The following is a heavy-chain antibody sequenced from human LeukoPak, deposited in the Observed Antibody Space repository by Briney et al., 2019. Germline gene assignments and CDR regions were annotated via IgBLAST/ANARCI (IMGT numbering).Heavy chain of an antibody. CDR3: AKARLGIDFDY. J-gene: IGHJ4*02. CDR2: ITGSGGST. Sequence: GGSLRLSCAASGFTFSSYAMSWVRQAPGKGLEWVSGITGSGGSTYYGDSVKGRFTISRDNSKNTLYLQMNSLRAEDTAVYYCAKARLGIDFDYWGQGTLVTVSS. CDR1: GFTFSSYA. V-gene: IGHV3-23*01. D-gene: IGHD7-27*01.